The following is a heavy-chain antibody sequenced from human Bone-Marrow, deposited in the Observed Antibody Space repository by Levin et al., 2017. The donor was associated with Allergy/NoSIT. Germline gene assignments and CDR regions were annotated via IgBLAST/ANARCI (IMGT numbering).Heavy chain of an antibody. CDR3: AKDNTPSVMPEDYYYGMDV. J-gene: IGHJ6*02. CDR1: GFTFDDYA. V-gene: IGHV3-9*01. Sequence: SLKISCAASGFTFDDYAMHWVRQAPGKGLEWVSGISWNSGSIGYADSVKGRFTISRDNAKNSLYLQMNSLRAEDTALYYCAKDNTPSVMPEDYYYGMDVWGQGTTVTVSS. CDR2: ISWNSGSI. D-gene: IGHD2-2*01.